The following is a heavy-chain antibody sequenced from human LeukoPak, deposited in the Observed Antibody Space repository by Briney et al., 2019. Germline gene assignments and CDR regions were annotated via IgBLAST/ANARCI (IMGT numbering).Heavy chain of an antibody. CDR1: GFTFGDYA. J-gene: IGHJ4*02. D-gene: IGHD2-2*01. V-gene: IGHV3-49*04. Sequence: GRPLRLSCTASGFTFGDYAMSWVRQAPGKGLEWVDFIRSKAYGGTTEYAASVKGRLTISRDGSKSIAYLQMNSLKTEDTAVYYCTRSDCSSTSCYYSSSSDYWGQGTLVTVSS. CDR3: TRSDCSSTSCYYSSSSDY. CDR2: IRSKAYGGTT.